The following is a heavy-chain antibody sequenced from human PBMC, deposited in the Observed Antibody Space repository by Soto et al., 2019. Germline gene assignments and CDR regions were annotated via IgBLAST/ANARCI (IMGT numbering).Heavy chain of an antibody. V-gene: IGHV1-69*12. CDR3: ARGLDTYVYNCAMDV. J-gene: IGHJ6*02. D-gene: IGHD3-16*01. Sequence: QVQLVQSGTEMKRPGSSVKVSCKASGGTFNNHAISWVRQVPGQGLESMGGIIPLFDTANYAENFEGRVTITADESTRTVYMELSDLTSADTAVYYCARGLDTYVYNCAMDVWGQGTTVTVSS. CDR1: GGTFNNHA. CDR2: IIPLFDTA.